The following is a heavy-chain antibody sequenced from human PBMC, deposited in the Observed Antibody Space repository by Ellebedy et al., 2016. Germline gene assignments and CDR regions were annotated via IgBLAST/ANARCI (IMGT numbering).Heavy chain of an antibody. Sequence: GESLKISCAASGFTVSTNYMKWVRQAPGEGLEWVAVIWYDGSDKYYADSVKGRFTISRDNSKNTLYLQMNSLRAEDTAVYYCARGVGSGWFDPWGQGTLVTVSS. V-gene: IGHV3-33*08. J-gene: IGHJ5*02. CDR1: GFTVSTNY. D-gene: IGHD2-15*01. CDR3: ARGVGSGWFDP. CDR2: IWYDGSDK.